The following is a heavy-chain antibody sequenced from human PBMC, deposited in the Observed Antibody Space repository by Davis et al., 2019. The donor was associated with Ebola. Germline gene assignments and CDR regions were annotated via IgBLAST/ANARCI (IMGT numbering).Heavy chain of an antibody. CDR1: GFTFSSYA. D-gene: IGHD1-26*01. V-gene: IGHV3-73*01. J-gene: IGHJ4*02. CDR3: TSSFSGSYRDY. Sequence: GESLKISCAASGFTFSSYAMSWVRQASGKGLEWVGRIRSKANSYATAYAASVKGRFTISRDDSKNTAYLQMNSLKTEDTAVYYCTSSFSGSYRDYWGQGTLVTVSS. CDR2: IRSKANSYAT.